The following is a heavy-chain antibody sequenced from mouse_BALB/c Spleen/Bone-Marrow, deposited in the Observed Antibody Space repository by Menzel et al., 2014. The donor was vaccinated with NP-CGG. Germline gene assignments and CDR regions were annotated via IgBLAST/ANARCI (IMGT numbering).Heavy chain of an antibody. CDR2: IYPGDGST. V-gene: IGHV1S56*01. Sequence: VQLQQSGPELVKPGASVKMSCKASGYTFTSYYIHWVKQRPGQGLEWIAWIYPGDGSTKYNEKFKGKITLTADKSSSTAYMLLSSLTYEDSAIYFCARQGYRAMDYWGQGTSVTVSS. J-gene: IGHJ4*01. CDR1: GYTFTSYY. D-gene: IGHD2-14*01. CDR3: ARQGYRAMDY.